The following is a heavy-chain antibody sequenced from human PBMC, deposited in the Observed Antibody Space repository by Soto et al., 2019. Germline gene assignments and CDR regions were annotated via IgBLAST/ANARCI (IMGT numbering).Heavy chain of an antibody. CDR2: ISYDGSNK. Sequence: GGSLRLSCAASGFTFSSYGMHWVRQAPGKGLEWVAVISYDGSNKYYADSVKGRFTISRDNSKSTLYLQMNSLRAEDTAVYYCAKDARILRYFDWPLVNCWGQGTLVTVSS. D-gene: IGHD3-9*01. CDR1: GFTFSSYG. CDR3: AKDARILRYFDWPLVNC. V-gene: IGHV3-30*18. J-gene: IGHJ4*02.